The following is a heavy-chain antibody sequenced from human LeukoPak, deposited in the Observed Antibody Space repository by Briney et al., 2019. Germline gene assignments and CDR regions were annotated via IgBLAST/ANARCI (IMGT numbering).Heavy chain of an antibody. D-gene: IGHD3-10*01. V-gene: IGHV1-8*01. Sequence: GASVKVSCKASGYTFISYDINWVRHAPGQGLEWMGWMSPNSGHTGYAQKFQGRVTVTRNTSINTAYMELSSLRSEDTAVYYCARASAYYASGTYRYYYMDVWGKGTTVTISS. J-gene: IGHJ6*03. CDR2: MSPNSGHT. CDR3: ARASAYYASGTYRYYYMDV. CDR1: GYTFISYD.